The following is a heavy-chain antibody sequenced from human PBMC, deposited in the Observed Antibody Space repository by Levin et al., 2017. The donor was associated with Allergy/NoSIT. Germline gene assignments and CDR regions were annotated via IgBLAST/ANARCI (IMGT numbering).Heavy chain of an antibody. V-gene: IGHV1-24*01. D-gene: IGHD3-22*01. J-gene: IGHJ3*02. Sequence: ASVKVSCKVSGYTLTELSMHWVRQAPGKGLEWMGGFDPEDGETIYAQKFQGRVTMTEDTSTDTAYMELSSLRSEDTAVYYCATANRGIVVVITADHDAFDIWGQGTMVTVSS. CDR3: ATANRGIVVVITADHDAFDI. CDR1: GYTLTELS. CDR2: FDPEDGET.